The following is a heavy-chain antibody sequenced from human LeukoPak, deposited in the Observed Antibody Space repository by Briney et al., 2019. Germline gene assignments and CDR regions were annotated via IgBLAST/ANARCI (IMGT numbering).Heavy chain of an antibody. CDR3: ARDAVVPAAIPPY. Sequence: GGSLRLSCAASGFTFSSYWMSWVRQAPGKGLEWVANIKQDGSEKYYVDSVKGRFTISRDNAKNSLYLQMNSLRAEDTAVYYCARDAVVPAAIPPYWGQGTLVTVSP. CDR2: IKQDGSEK. CDR1: GFTFSSYW. D-gene: IGHD2-2*01. J-gene: IGHJ4*02. V-gene: IGHV3-7*01.